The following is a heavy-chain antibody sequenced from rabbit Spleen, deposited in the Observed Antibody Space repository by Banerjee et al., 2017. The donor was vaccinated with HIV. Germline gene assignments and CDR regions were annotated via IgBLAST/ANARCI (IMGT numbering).Heavy chain of an antibody. Sequence: QSLEESGGDLVKPGASLTLTCTASGFDFSSSDYMCWVRQAPGKGLEWISCIDTGSSGFTYFASWAKGRFTISKTSSTTVTLQMTSLTAADTATYFCARDTSSSFSSYGMDLWARGPSSPS. CDR1: GFDFSSSDY. D-gene: IGHD1-1*01. J-gene: IGHJ6*01. CDR3: ARDTSSSFSSYGMDL. CDR2: IDTGSSGFT. V-gene: IGHV1S40*01.